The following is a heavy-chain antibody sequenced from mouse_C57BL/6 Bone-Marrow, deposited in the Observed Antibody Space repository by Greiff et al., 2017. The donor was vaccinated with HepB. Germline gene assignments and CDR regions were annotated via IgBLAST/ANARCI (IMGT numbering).Heavy chain of an antibody. Sequence: EVQLQESGGGLVQPGGSLKLSCAASGFTFSDYYMYWVRQTPEKRLEWVAYISNGGGSTYYPDTVKGRFTISRDNAKNTLYLQMSRLKSEDTAMYYCARLYGSSPYYYAMDYWGQGTSVTVSS. CDR1: GFTFSDYY. CDR2: ISNGGGST. CDR3: ARLYGSSPYYYAMDY. D-gene: IGHD1-1*01. J-gene: IGHJ4*01. V-gene: IGHV5-12*01.